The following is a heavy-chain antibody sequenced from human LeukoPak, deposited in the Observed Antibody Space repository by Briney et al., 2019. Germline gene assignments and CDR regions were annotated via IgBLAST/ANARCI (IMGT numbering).Heavy chain of an antibody. D-gene: IGHD3-22*01. Sequence: PSGSLTLSCAASGFTFSNYTNDWVRNPPRKGQELVSGISGRGGNTYYADSVKGRFTISRDNYKDTVSLQMHSVRAEDTAVYYCAKDRQHSCVYYWGFCDYWGQSTLVSVSS. CDR1: GFTFSNYT. V-gene: IGHV3-23*01. CDR2: ISGRGGNT. J-gene: IGHJ4*02. CDR3: AKDRQHSCVYYWGFCDY.